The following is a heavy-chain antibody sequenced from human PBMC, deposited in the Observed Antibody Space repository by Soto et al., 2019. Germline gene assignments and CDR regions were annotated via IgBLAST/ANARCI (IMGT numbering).Heavy chain of an antibody. V-gene: IGHV3-30*18. CDR3: AKDLTTLDCSSTSCYYYYGMDV. Sequence: ESGGGEAPPEMSLTLSCGAWGFTFSSCGTHWVRDAPGKGRGWVAVISYDGSNKYYADSVRGRFTISRDNSKNTLYLQMNSLRAEDTAVYYCAKDLTTLDCSSTSCYYYYGMDVWGQGTTVTVSS. D-gene: IGHD2-2*01. CDR2: ISYDGSNK. J-gene: IGHJ6*02. CDR1: GFTFSSCG.